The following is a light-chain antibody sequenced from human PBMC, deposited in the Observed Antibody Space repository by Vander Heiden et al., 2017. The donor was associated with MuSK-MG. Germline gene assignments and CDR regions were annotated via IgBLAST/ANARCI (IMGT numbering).Light chain of an antibody. CDR3: QQTYGTWT. Sequence: DIQMTQSPSSLSASVGDRVTITCRASQSVSTYLNWYQQKPGKAPKVLIYAASSLQSGVPSRFSGSGSGTDFTLTISSLQPEDFATYYCQQTYGTWTFGRGTKVEMK. CDR1: QSVSTY. V-gene: IGKV1-39*01. CDR2: AAS. J-gene: IGKJ1*01.